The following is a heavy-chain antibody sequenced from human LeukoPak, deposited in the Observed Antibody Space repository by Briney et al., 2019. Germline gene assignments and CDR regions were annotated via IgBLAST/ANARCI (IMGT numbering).Heavy chain of an antibody. D-gene: IGHD6-19*01. J-gene: IGHJ6*03. Sequence: GSLRLSCAASGFTFTDYYMSWIRQAPGKGLEWISYISSSGGTIYYADSVKGRFTISRDNARKSLFLQMNTLRAEDTAVYYCARDGSSSGRYMDVWGKGTTVTISS. CDR2: ISSSGGTI. CDR1: GFTFTDYY. CDR3: ARDGSSSGRYMDV. V-gene: IGHV3-11*01.